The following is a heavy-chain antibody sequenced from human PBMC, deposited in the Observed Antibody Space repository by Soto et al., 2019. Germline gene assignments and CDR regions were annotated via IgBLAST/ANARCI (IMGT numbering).Heavy chain of an antibody. CDR1: GGSISSYY. CDR2: IYYSGST. CDR3: ARGTGPSDFDY. V-gene: IGHV4-59*08. Sequence: SETLSLTCTVSGGSISSYYWSWIRQPPGKGLEWIGYIYYSGSTNYNPSLKSRVTISVDTSKNQFSLKLSSVTAADTAVYYCARGTGPSDFDYWGQGTLVTVSS. J-gene: IGHJ4*02.